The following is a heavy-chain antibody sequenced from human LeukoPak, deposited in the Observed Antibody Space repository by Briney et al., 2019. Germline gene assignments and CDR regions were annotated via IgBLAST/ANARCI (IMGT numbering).Heavy chain of an antibody. D-gene: IGHD6-19*01. CDR2: ISYDGRNK. J-gene: IGHJ4*02. CDR3: AKRYSGGWYHFDY. V-gene: IGHV3-33*05. CDR1: GFTFSSHG. Sequence: GRSLRLSCAASGFTFSSHGMHWVRQAPGKGLEWVAVISYDGRNKYYADSVKGRFTISRDNSKNTLYLQMNSLRAEDTAVYYCAKRYSGGWYHFDYWGQGSLVTVSS.